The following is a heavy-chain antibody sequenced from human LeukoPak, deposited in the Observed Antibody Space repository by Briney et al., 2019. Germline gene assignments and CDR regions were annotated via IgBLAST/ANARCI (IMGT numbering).Heavy chain of an antibody. CDR3: ARGVSYSSVVVRKTKRNWFDP. CDR2: INYSGST. D-gene: IGHD6-19*01. J-gene: IGHJ5*02. Sequence: PSETLSLTCSVSGASITSYYWSWIRQPPGKGLEWIGEINYSGSTNYNPSLKSRVTISVDTSKNQFSLKLSSVTAADTAVYYCARGVSYSSVVVRKTKRNWFDPWGQGTLVTVSS. V-gene: IGHV4-34*01. CDR1: GASITSYY.